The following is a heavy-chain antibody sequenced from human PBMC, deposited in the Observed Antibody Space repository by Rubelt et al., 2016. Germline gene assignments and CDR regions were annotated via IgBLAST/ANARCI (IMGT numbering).Heavy chain of an antibody. J-gene: IGHJ3*01. CDR1: GYTFTSYG. Sequence: QVQLVQSGAEVKKPGASVKVSCKASGYTFTSYGISWVRQAPGQGLEWMGWISAYNGNTKSSRKVQGSATMTPAISTSSAYREVRSLRSDDKAVYYCARAAGYSSSWLDSWGQGTMVTVSS. CDR2: ISAYNGNT. CDR3: ARAAGYSSSWLDS. D-gene: IGHD6-13*01. V-gene: IGHV1-18*01.